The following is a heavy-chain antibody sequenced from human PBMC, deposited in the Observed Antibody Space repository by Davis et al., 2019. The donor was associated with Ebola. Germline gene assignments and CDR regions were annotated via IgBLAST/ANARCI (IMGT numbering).Heavy chain of an antibody. CDR2: SRNEVNGYTT. V-gene: IGHV3-72*01. Sequence: PGGSLRLSCAAFGFTLSDNYMDWVRQTPGKGLEWLARSRNEVNGYTTEYAASVKGRFTISRDDSKDSLSLQMNSLKTEDTAVYYCARSLKTREFDSWGRGTLVTVSS. J-gene: IGHJ4*02. D-gene: IGHD2-21*01. CDR1: GFTLSDNY. CDR3: ARSLKTREFDS.